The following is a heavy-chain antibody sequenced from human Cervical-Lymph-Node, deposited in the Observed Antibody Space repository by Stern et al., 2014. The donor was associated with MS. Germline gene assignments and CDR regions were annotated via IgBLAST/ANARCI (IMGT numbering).Heavy chain of an antibody. Sequence: QVQLVQSGGGLVKPGGSLRLSCAASGFTFSDYYMSWIRQAPGKGLEWISYIGSSGSPKIHADSVKGRFTISRDNTKNSLYLQMDSLRAEDTAVYFCARGLRGTTLVQPYWGQGTLVTVSS. CDR2: IGSSGSPK. CDR3: ARGLRGTTLVQPY. V-gene: IGHV3-11*01. D-gene: IGHD6-13*01. J-gene: IGHJ4*02. CDR1: GFTFSDYY.